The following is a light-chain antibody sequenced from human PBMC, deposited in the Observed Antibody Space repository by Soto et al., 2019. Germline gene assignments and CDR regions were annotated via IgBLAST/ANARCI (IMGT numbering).Light chain of an antibody. Sequence: DIQMTQSPSTLSASVGDRVTITCRASQSIGSWLAWYQQKPGKAPKLLIYKASSLESGVPSRFSGSGSGTEFTLTISSLQPDDFATYYCQQYNGYSTTFGQGTKLEIK. CDR3: QQYNGYSTT. CDR2: KAS. J-gene: IGKJ2*01. CDR1: QSIGSW. V-gene: IGKV1-5*03.